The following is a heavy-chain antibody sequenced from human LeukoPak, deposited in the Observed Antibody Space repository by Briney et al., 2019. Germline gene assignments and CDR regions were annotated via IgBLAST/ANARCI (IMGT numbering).Heavy chain of an antibody. D-gene: IGHD2-2*01. J-gene: IGHJ3*02. V-gene: IGHV1-18*01. CDR3: ARDFTSYQLLFPDAFDI. Sequence: ASVKVSCKASGYTFTSYGISWVRQAPGQGLEWMEWISAYNGNTNYAQKLQGRVTMTTDTSTSTAYMELRSLRSDDTAVYYCARDFTSYQLLFPDAFDIWGQGTMVTVSS. CDR2: ISAYNGNT. CDR1: GYTFTSYG.